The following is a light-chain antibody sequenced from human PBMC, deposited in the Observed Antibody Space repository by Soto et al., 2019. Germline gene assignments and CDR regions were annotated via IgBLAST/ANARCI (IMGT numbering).Light chain of an antibody. Sequence: EIVMTQSPATLSVSPGERATLSCRASQSVSSNLAGYQQKPGQTPKILIYVASTRATGIPARFSGSGSGTEFTLTISSLQSEDFAVYYCQQYNVWPLTFGGGTKVEFK. CDR2: VAS. CDR3: QQYNVWPLT. V-gene: IGKV3-15*01. J-gene: IGKJ4*01. CDR1: QSVSSN.